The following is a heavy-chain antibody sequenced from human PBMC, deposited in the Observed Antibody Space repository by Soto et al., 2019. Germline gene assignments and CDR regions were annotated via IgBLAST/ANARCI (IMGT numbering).Heavy chain of an antibody. CDR2: ISGSGGST. V-gene: IGHV3-23*01. CDR1: GFTFSSYA. CDR3: AKNLKMDTAMVGGSYFDY. J-gene: IGHJ4*02. Sequence: EVQLLESGGGLVQPGGSPRLSCAASGFTFSSYAMSWVRQAPGKGLEWVSAISGSGGSTYYADSVKGRFTISRDNSKNTLYLQMNSLRAEDTAVYYCAKNLKMDTAMVGGSYFDYWGQGTLVTVSS. D-gene: IGHD5-18*01.